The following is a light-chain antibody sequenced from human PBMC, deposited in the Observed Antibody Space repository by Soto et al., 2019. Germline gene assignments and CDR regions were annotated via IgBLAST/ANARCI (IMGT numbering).Light chain of an antibody. CDR3: SSYVTSNVVI. Sequence: QSALTQPRSVSGSPGQSVTISCTGTRDDVGGYNYVSWFQHHPGKAPKLMIYEVYKRPSGVPARFSGSKSGNTASLTVSGLQLGDEAIYYCSSYVTSNVVIFGGGTKLTVL. CDR2: EVY. CDR1: RDDVGGYNY. V-gene: IGLV2-8*01. J-gene: IGLJ2*01.